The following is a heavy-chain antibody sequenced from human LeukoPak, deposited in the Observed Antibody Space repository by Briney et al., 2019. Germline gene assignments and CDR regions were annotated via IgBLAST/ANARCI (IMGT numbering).Heavy chain of an antibody. CDR1: GFTFSLYA. D-gene: IGHD1-1*01. CDR2: ISYDGSNK. J-gene: IGHJ4*02. Sequence: PGGSLRLSCAASGFTFSLYAMHWVRQAPGKGLEWVALISYDGSNKYYADSVKGRFTISRDNSKNTLYLQMNSLRAEDTAAYYCARVAGRGYTFDYWGQGTLVTVSS. V-gene: IGHV3-30*04. CDR3: ARVAGRGYTFDY.